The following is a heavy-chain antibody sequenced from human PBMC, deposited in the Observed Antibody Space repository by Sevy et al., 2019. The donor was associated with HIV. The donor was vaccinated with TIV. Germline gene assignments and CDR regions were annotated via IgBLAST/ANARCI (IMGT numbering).Heavy chain of an antibody. Sequence: GGSLRLSCAASGFTFRNYGMNWVRQAPGKGLEWVSSISDGGGNIYYADSVKGRFSVSRDNSMKTLYLQLNRLRAEDTAVYYCAREDIVLGEDNYYGIDVWGQGTTVTVSS. J-gene: IGHJ6*02. V-gene: IGHV3-23*01. CDR3: AREDIVLGEDNYYGIDV. CDR2: ISDGGGNI. CDR1: GFTFRNYG. D-gene: IGHD2-15*01.